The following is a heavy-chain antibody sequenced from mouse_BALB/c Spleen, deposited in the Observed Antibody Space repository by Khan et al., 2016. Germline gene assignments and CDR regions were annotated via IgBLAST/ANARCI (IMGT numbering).Heavy chain of an antibody. CDR3: GRNPYGGYAMDY. V-gene: IGHV10-1*02. D-gene: IGHD1-1*01. CDR2: MRSKSHNYAT. CDR1: GFTFNTYA. Sequence: EVQLVESGGGLVQPKGSLKLSCAASGFTFNTYAMNWVRQAPGKGLEWVARMRSKSHNYATFYADSVKDRFTISRDDSQSMLYLQMNNLKTEDTAMYYCGRNPYGGYAMDYWGQGTSVTVSS. J-gene: IGHJ4*01.